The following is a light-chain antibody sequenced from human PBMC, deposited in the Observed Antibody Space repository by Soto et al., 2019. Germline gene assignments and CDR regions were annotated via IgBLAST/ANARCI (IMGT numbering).Light chain of an antibody. V-gene: IGKV3-11*01. CDR3: QKRSIPMYT. CDR1: QSVSSY. CDR2: DAS. J-gene: IGKJ2*01. Sequence: EIVLTQSPATLSLSPGERATLSCRASQSVSSYLAWYQQKPGQAPRLLIYDASNRATGIPARFSGSGSGTDYTLTISSQEPEDFAVYYCQKRSIPMYTFGQGTKLEIK.